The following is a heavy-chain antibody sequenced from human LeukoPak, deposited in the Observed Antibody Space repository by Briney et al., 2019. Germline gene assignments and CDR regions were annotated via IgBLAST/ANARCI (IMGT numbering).Heavy chain of an antibody. Sequence: SETLSLTCTVSGGSISSYYWSWIQQPPGKGLEWIGYIYYSGGTDYNPSLKSRVTISVDTSKNQFSLKLSSVTAADTAVYYCAREGNWFDPWGQGTLVTVSS. V-gene: IGHV4-59*01. CDR3: AREGNWFDP. CDR1: GGSISSYY. CDR2: IYYSGGT. J-gene: IGHJ5*02.